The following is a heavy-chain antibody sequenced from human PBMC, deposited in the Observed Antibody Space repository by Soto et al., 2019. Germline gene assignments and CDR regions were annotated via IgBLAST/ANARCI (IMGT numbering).Heavy chain of an antibody. CDR2: IYPSDSYT. Sequence: GESLKISCKGSGYSFTSYWISWVRQMPGKGLEWMGRIYPSDSYTNYSPSFQGHVTISADKSISTAYLQWSSLTASDTAMYYCARQEWEVVDAWGQETTVTASS. D-gene: IGHD1-26*01. CDR1: GYSFTSYW. V-gene: IGHV5-10-1*01. J-gene: IGHJ6*02. CDR3: ARQEWEVVDA.